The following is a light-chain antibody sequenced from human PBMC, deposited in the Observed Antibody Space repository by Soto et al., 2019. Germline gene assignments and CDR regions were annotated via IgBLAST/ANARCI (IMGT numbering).Light chain of an antibody. V-gene: IGKV1-39*01. CDR3: QQSYSTPLT. CDR1: QSISSS. Sequence: DLQMTQSPSSLSASVGDRVTITCRASQSISSSLNWYQQKPGKAPKLLIYAASSLQSGVPSRFSGSGSGTDFTLTISSLQPEDFATYYCQQSYSTPLTFGPGTKVDIK. J-gene: IGKJ3*01. CDR2: AAS.